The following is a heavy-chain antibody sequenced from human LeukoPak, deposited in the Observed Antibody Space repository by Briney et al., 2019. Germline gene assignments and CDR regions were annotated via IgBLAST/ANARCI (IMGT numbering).Heavy chain of an antibody. Sequence: SETLSLTCTVSGYSISSGYYWGWIRQPPGKGLEWIGYIYYSGSTNYNPSLKSRVTISVDTSKNQFSLKLSSVTAADTAVYYCARDLGSGWYGSGFGFDYWGQGTLVTVSS. V-gene: IGHV4-61*01. CDR2: IYYSGST. CDR1: GYSISSGYY. D-gene: IGHD6-19*01. CDR3: ARDLGSGWYGSGFGFDY. J-gene: IGHJ4*02.